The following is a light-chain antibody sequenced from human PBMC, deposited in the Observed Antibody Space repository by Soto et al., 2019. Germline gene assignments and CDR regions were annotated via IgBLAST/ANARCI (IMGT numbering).Light chain of an antibody. V-gene: IGLV1-40*01. Sequence: QAGLTQPPSVSGAPGQTVIISGIGSSSNIGAPYDVNWYRQLPGTAPKLLIYGNMNRPSGVPDRFSGSKSGTSASLAITGLQAEDEADYYCQSYASSLSGYVFGTGTKVTVL. CDR2: GNM. CDR1: SSNIGAPYD. CDR3: QSYASSLSGYV. J-gene: IGLJ1*01.